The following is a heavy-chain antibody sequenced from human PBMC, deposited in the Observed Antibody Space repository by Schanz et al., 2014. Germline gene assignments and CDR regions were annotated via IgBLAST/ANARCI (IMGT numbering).Heavy chain of an antibody. CDR2: MNPKSGNT. CDR3: VRAVAPAALHGYWFDP. V-gene: IGHV1-8*02. CDR1: GYTFINSD. J-gene: IGHJ5*02. D-gene: IGHD2-2*01. Sequence: QVQLVQSGAEVKNPGASVKVSCKASGYTFINSDINWVRQAAGQGLEWMGWMNPKSGNTGYAQKFQGRVTMSRTTSISTAYMALSRLRPDDTAIYYCVRAVAPAALHGYWFDPWGQGTLVTVAS.